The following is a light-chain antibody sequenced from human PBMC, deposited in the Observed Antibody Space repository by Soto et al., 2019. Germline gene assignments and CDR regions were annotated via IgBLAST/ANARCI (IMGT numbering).Light chain of an antibody. CDR3: QQLKSYPLS. CDR2: AAS. Sequence: DIQLTQSPSFLSASVGDRVTITCRTSQDISSYLAWYQQKPGKAPPLLISAASTLQSGVPSRFSGSGSGTEFTLTISSLQPEDFATYYCQQLKSYPLSFGGGTKVEI. J-gene: IGKJ4*01. CDR1: QDISSY. V-gene: IGKV1-9*01.